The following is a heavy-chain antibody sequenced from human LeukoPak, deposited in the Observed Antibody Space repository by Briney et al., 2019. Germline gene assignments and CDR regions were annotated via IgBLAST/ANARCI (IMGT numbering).Heavy chain of an antibody. V-gene: IGHV3-23*01. CDR2: ISGSGGST. Sequence: GGTLRLSCAASGFTFSSYAMSWVRQAPGKGLEWVSAISGSGGSTYYADSVKGRFTISRDNSKNTLYLQMNSLRAEDTAVYYCAKVYYDTGAFDIWGQGTMVTVS. D-gene: IGHD3-22*01. J-gene: IGHJ3*02. CDR3: AKVYYDTGAFDI. CDR1: GFTFSSYA.